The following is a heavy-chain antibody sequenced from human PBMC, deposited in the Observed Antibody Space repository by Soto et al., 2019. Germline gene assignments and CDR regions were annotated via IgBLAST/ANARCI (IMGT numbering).Heavy chain of an antibody. D-gene: IGHD2-21*02. Sequence: GGSLRLSCAASGFTFDDYAMHWVRQAPGKGLERVSGISWNSGSIGYADSVKGRFTISRDNAKNSMYLQMNSRRSENTAFYYCEKDRDCGGDCYPSGGYKGVDVGGKG. CDR2: ISWNSGSI. CDR1: GFTFDDYA. V-gene: IGHV3-9*01. CDR3: EKDRDCGGDCYPSGGYKGVDV. J-gene: IGHJ6*04.